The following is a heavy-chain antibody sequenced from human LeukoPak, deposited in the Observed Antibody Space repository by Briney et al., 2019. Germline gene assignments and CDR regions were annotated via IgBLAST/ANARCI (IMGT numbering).Heavy chain of an antibody. CDR3: ARDPRIFSSSWYSPGAFDI. CDR1: GFTFSSYA. CDR2: ISYDGSNK. D-gene: IGHD6-13*01. Sequence: GGSLRLSCAVSGFTFSSYAMHWVRQAPGKGLEWVAVISYDGSNKYYADSVKGRFTISRDNSKNTLYLQMNSLRAEDTAVYYCARDPRIFSSSWYSPGAFDIWGQGTMVTVSS. V-gene: IGHV3-30-3*01. J-gene: IGHJ3*02.